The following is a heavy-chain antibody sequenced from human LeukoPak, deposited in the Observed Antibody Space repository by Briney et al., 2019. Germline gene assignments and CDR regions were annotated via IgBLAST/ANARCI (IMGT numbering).Heavy chain of an antibody. J-gene: IGHJ4*02. D-gene: IGHD3-10*01. Sequence: SETLSLTCTVSGVSISSSSYFWGWIRQPPGKGLEWIGSIYYSGSTYYNPSLKSRVTISVDTSKNQFSLRLTSVTAADTAVYYCARTRYYYNSRSYGAPYYFDYWGQGTLVTVSS. CDR1: GVSISSSSYF. CDR3: ARTRYYYNSRSYGAPYYFDY. V-gene: IGHV4-39*01. CDR2: IYYSGST.